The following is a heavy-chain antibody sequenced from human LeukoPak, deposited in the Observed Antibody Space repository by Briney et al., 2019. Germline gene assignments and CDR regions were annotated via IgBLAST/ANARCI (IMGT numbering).Heavy chain of an antibody. CDR1: GFTVSSNC. D-gene: IGHD3-3*01. Sequence: PGGSLRLSCAASGFTVSSNCMSWVRQAPGKGLEWLSIIYDDGTTYYADSVNGRFTISRDNSKNTLYLQVNSLRAEDTAVYYCARGGFGYYMDVWGKGTTDTVSS. CDR2: IYDDGTT. CDR3: ARGGFGYYMDV. J-gene: IGHJ6*03. V-gene: IGHV3-53*01.